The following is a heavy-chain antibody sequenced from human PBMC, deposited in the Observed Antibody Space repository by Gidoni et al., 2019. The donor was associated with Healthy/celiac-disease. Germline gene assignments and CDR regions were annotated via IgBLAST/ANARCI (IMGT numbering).Heavy chain of an antibody. CDR2: ISGSGGST. CDR3: AKVGLGDEKRIDY. Sequence: EVQLLESGGGLVQPGGSLRPSCAASGFTFSSYAMSWVRQAPGKGLEWVSAISGSGGSTYYADSVKGRFTISRDNSKNTLYLQMNSLRAEDTAVYYCAKVGLGDEKRIDYWGQGTLVTVSS. V-gene: IGHV3-23*01. CDR1: GFTFSSYA. J-gene: IGHJ4*02. D-gene: IGHD2-21*02.